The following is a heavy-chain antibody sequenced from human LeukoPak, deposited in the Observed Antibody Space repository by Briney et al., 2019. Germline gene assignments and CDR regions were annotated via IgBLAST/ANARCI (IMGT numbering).Heavy chain of an antibody. Sequence: GSLRLSCAASGFSFSNYGIHWVRQAPGKGLEWVAVISYDGNNKYYADSVKGRFTISRDNSKNTLYLQMNSLRAEDTAVYYCAKDRGGAYYESSVDIWGQRTMVTVSS. CDR3: AKDRGGAYYESSVDI. J-gene: IGHJ3*02. CDR1: GFSFSNYG. V-gene: IGHV3-30*18. D-gene: IGHD3-22*01. CDR2: ISYDGNNK.